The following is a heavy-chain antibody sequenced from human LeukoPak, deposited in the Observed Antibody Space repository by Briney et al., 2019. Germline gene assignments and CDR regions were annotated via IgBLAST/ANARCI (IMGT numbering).Heavy chain of an antibody. CDR1: GYTFSNYF. J-gene: IGHJ6*03. Sequence: ASVKVSCKASGYTFSNYFMNWVRQAPGQGLEWMGWINTNTGNPTYAQGFTGRFVFSLDTSVSMAYLQISSLKAEDTAMYYCARLGTPTFYYYMDVWGKGTTVTVS. D-gene: IGHD1-14*01. CDR2: INTNTGNP. V-gene: IGHV7-4-1*04. CDR3: ARLGTPTFYYYMDV.